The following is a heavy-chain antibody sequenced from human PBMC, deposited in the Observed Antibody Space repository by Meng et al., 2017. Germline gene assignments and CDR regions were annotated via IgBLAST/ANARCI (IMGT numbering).Heavy chain of an antibody. CDR3: ARDLKRDHHLGEGGY. CDR2: INPNSGGT. J-gene: IGHJ4*02. V-gene: IGHV1-2*06. D-gene: IGHD3-16*01. Sequence: QVLAVQSGAEVKRPGASVKVSCKASGYTFTGYYMHWVRQAPGQGLEWMGRINPNSGGTNYAQKLQGRVTMTTDTSTSTAYMELRSLRSDDTAVYYCARDLKRDHHLGEGGYWGQGTLVTVSS. CDR1: GYTFTGYY.